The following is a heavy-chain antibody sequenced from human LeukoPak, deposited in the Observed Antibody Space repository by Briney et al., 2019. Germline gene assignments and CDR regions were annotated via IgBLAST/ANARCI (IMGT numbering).Heavy chain of an antibody. Sequence: GESLKISCKGSGYSFTSYWIGWVRQMPGKGLEWMGIIYPGDSDTRYSPSFQGQVTISADKSISTTYLQWSSLKASDTAMYYCARQPAYYDILIGYYINWFDPWGQGTLVTVSS. CDR2: IYPGDSDT. V-gene: IGHV5-51*01. CDR1: GYSFTSYW. D-gene: IGHD3-9*01. J-gene: IGHJ5*02. CDR3: ARQPAYYDILIGYYINWFDP.